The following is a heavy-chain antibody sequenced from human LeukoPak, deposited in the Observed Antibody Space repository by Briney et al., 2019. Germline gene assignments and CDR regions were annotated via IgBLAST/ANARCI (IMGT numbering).Heavy chain of an antibody. J-gene: IGHJ4*02. CDR3: AKDRRPTTVVTYPSD. V-gene: IGHV3-23*01. D-gene: IGHD4-11*01. CDR1: GFTFSSYA. CDR2: LSGSGSNT. Sequence: QPGGSLRLSCAASGFTFSSYAMSWVRQAPGKGLEWVSALSGSGSNTYYADSVKGRFTISRDNSKNTLYLQMNSLRAEDTAVYYCAKDRRPTTVVTYPSDWGQGTLVTVSS.